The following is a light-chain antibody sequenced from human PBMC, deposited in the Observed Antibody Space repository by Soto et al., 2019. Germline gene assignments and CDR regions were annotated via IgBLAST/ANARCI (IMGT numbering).Light chain of an antibody. CDR2: AAS. J-gene: IGKJ1*01. V-gene: IGKV1-27*01. CDR1: QGISNY. Sequence: DIQMTQSPSSLSASVGDRVTITCRASQGISNYLAWYQQKPWKVPKLLIYAASTLQSGVPSRFSGSGSGTDFTLTISSLQPEDVATYYCQKYNSAPPGWTFGQGTKVEIK. CDR3: QKYNSAPPGWT.